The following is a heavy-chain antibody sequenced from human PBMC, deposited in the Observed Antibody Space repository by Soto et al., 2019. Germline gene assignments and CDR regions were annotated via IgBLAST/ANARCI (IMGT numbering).Heavy chain of an antibody. J-gene: IGHJ6*02. Sequence: GESLKISCKGFGYSFTSYWIGWVRQMPGKGLEWMGIIYPGDSDTRYSPSFQGQVTISADKSISTAYLQWSSLKASDTAMYYCAREGDYYDSSGLYGMDVWGQGTTVTVSS. CDR2: IYPGDSDT. CDR1: GYSFTSYW. D-gene: IGHD3-22*01. CDR3: AREGDYYDSSGLYGMDV. V-gene: IGHV5-51*01.